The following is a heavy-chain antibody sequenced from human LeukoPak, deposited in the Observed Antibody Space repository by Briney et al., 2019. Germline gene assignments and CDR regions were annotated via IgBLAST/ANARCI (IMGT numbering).Heavy chain of an antibody. D-gene: IGHD5-24*01. CDR3: ATEGLRWLQFVY. CDR1: GYTLTELS. CDR2: FDPEDGET. J-gene: IGHJ4*02. V-gene: IGHV1-24*01. Sequence: ASVKVSCKVSGYTLTELSMHWVRQAPGKGLEWMGGFDPEDGETIYAQKFQGRVTMTEDTSTDTAYMEVSSLRSEDTAVYHCATEGLRWLQFVYWGQGTLVTVSS.